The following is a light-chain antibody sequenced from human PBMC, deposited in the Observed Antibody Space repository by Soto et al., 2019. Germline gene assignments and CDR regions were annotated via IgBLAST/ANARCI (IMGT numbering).Light chain of an antibody. Sequence: QLVLTQSPSASASLGTSVKLTCTLSSGHSSYAIAWHQQQPEKGPRYLMNLNSDGSHTKGDGIPDRFSGSSSGAERYLTISSHQSEDEADYYCQTWGPGFYVFGTGTKLTVL. CDR3: QTWGPGFYV. V-gene: IGLV4-69*01. CDR2: LNSDGSH. CDR1: SGHSSYA. J-gene: IGLJ1*01.